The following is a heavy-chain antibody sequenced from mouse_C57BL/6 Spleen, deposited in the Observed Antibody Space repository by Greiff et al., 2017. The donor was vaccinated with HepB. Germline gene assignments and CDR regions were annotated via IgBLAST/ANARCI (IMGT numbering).Heavy chain of an antibody. CDR1: GYSFTDYN. J-gene: IGHJ3*01. CDR2: INPNYGTT. Sequence: EVQLQQPGPELVKPGASVKISCKASGYSFTDYNMNWVKQSNGKSLEWIGVINPNYGTTSYNQKFKGKATLTVDQSSSTAYMQLNSLTSEDSAVYYCARSDYYGSRKGFAYWGQGTLVTVSA. D-gene: IGHD1-1*01. V-gene: IGHV1-39*01. CDR3: ARSDYYGSRKGFAY.